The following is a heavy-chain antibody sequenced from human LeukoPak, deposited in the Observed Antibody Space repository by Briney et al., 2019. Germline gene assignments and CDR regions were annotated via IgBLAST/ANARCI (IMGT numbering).Heavy chain of an antibody. J-gene: IGHJ4*02. CDR2: ISWNSGSI. Sequence: PGGSLRLSCAASGFTFDDHAMHWVRQAPGKGLEWVSGISWNSGSIGYADSVKGRFTISRDNAKNSLYLQMNSLRAEDTALYYCAKAHSSSWYYFDYWGQGTLVTVSS. CDR3: AKAHSSSWYYFDY. D-gene: IGHD6-13*01. CDR1: GFTFDDHA. V-gene: IGHV3-9*01.